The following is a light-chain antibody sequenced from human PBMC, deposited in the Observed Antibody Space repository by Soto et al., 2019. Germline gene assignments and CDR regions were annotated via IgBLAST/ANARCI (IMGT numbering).Light chain of an antibody. CDR1: SSDVGGYNY. CDR2: DVN. CDR3: CSHAATYTGV. Sequence: QSALTQPRSVSGSPGQSVTISCTGTSSDVGGYNYVSWYQHHPGKAPKLIIYDVNKRPSGVPDRFSGSRSGNTASLTISGLQAEDEAHYYCCSHAATYTGVFGGGTKLTVL. V-gene: IGLV2-11*01. J-gene: IGLJ3*02.